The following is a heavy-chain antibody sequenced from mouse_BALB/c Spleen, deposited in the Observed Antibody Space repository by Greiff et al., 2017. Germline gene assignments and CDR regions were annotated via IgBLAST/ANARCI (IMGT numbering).Heavy chain of an antibody. CDR1: GYTFTDYE. CDR2: LDPETGGT. D-gene: IGHD3-1*01. J-gene: IGHJ4*01. CDR3: ASPRATDYAMDY. V-gene: IGHV1-15*01. Sequence: VQLQQSGAELVRPGASVTLSCKASGYTFTDYEMHWVKQTPVHGLEWIGALDPETGGTASNQKFKGKATLTADKSSSTAYMELRSLTSEDSAVYYCASPRATDYAMDYWGQGTSVTVSS.